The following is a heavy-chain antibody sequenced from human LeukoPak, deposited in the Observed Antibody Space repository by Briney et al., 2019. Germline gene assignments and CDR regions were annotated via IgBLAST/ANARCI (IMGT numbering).Heavy chain of an antibody. CDR3: ARGTPGFDY. V-gene: IGHV4-39*07. J-gene: IGHJ4*02. CDR2: IYYSGST. Sequence: PLETLSLTCTVSGGSISSGSYYWGWIRQPPGKGLEWIGSIYYSGSTYYNPSLKSRVTISVDTSKNQFSLKLSSVTAADTAVYYCARGTPGFDYWGQGTLVTVSS. CDR1: GGSISSGSYY.